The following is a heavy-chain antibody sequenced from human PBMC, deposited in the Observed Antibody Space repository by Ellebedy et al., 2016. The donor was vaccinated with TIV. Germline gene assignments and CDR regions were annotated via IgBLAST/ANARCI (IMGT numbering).Heavy chain of an antibody. V-gene: IGHV3-33*01. CDR2: IWYDGNNK. J-gene: IGHJ4*02. CDR1: GFTFSSYG. CDR3: ARDGAPYFGSGSYIHYFDY. D-gene: IGHD3-10*01. Sequence: GESLKISXAASGFTFSSYGMHWVRQAPGKGLEWVAVIWYDGNNKYYADSVKGRFTISRDDSKNTVYLQMNSLRADDTAVYYCARDGAPYFGSGSYIHYFDYWGQGTLVTVSS.